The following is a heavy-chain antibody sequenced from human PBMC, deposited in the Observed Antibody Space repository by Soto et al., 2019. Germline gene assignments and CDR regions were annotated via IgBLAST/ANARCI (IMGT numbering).Heavy chain of an antibody. D-gene: IGHD3-3*01. CDR2: IYYSGST. CDR1: GGSFSGYY. J-gene: IGHJ4*02. CDR3: ARNPPYYDFWSGYYSNGFDY. V-gene: IGHV4-59*01. Sequence: SETLSLTCAVYGGSFSGYYWSWIRQPPGKGLEWIGYIYYSGSTNYNPSLKSRVTISVDTPKNQFSPKLSSVTAADTAVYYCARNPPYYDFWSGYYSNGFDYWGQGTLVTVSS.